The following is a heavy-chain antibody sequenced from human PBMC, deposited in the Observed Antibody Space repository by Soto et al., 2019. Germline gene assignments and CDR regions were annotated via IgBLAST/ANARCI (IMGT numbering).Heavy chain of an antibody. CDR1: GFTFSNYA. V-gene: IGHV3-30*04. CDR2: ISYDGSNK. D-gene: IGHD3-22*01. CDR3: ARDLSRGITMIALEIHY. Sequence: RLSCVGSGFTFSNYAIHWVRQAPGKGLELVAIISYDGSNKYYTESVRGRFTVSRDNPKNTVYLQMSTLRPEDTAVYYCARDLSRGITMIALEIHYWGQGTRVTVSS. J-gene: IGHJ4*02.